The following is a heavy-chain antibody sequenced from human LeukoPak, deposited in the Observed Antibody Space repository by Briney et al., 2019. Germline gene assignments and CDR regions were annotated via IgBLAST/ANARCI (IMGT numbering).Heavy chain of an antibody. V-gene: IGHV3-7*01. D-gene: IGHD3-10*01. Sequence: PGGSLRLSCAASGFTFSRYCMPWVRQAPGKGLEWVANVKQDGSEKYYVDSVKGRFTISRDNAKNSLYLQMNSLRVEDTAVYYCARDVESMNRAWGRLFQHWGPGTLVTVSS. J-gene: IGHJ1*01. CDR1: GFTFSRYC. CDR3: ARDVESMNRAWGRLFQH. CDR2: VKQDGSEK.